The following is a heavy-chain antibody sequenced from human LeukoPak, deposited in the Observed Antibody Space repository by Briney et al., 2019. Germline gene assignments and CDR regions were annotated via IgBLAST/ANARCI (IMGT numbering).Heavy chain of an antibody. CDR2: IRYDGSNK. J-gene: IGHJ3*02. D-gene: IGHD3-16*01. CDR3: ARSGGVVPGAFDI. CDR1: GFTFSSYG. Sequence: PGGSLRLSCAASGFTFSSYGMHWVHQAPGKGLEWVAFIRYDGSNKYYADSVKGRFTISRDNSKNTLYLQMNSLRAEDTAVYYCARSGGVVPGAFDIWGQGTMVTVSS. V-gene: IGHV3-30*02.